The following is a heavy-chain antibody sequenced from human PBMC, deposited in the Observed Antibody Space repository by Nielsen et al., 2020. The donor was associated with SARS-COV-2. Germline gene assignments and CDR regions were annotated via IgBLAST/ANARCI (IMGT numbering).Heavy chain of an antibody. CDR2: ISAYNGNT. J-gene: IGHJ4*02. CDR3: ARDSGYDALIDY. Sequence: ASVKVSCKASGYTFTGYYMHWVRQAPGQGLEWMGWISAYNGNTNYAQKLQGRVTMTTDTSTSTAYMELRSLRSDDTAVYYCARDSGYDALIDYWGQGTLVTVSS. CDR1: GYTFTGYY. V-gene: IGHV1-18*04. D-gene: IGHD5-12*01.